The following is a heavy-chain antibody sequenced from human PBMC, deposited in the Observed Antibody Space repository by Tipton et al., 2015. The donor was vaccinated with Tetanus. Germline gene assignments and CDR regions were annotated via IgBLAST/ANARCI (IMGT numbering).Heavy chain of an antibody. Sequence: SLRLSCAASGFIFSSYGIHWVRQAPGNGLEREAVSWYDGTDNYYADSGKSRFTISRDNSKNTLYLQMNSLRAEGTAVYYWAREAGWSGGSCFPEDFGNWGQGTLVPGSS. D-gene: IGHD2-15*01. CDR3: AREAGWSGGSCFPEDFGN. J-gene: IGHJ4*02. V-gene: IGHV3-33*01. CDR2: SWYDGTDN. CDR1: GFIFSSYG.